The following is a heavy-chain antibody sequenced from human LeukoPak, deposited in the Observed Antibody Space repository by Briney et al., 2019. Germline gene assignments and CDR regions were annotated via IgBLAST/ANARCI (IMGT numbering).Heavy chain of an antibody. Sequence: PGGSLRLSCAASGFTFSGSAMHWVRQTPGKGLEWVAVISYDGSNKYYADSVKDRFTISRDNSKNTLYLQMNSLRAEDTAIYYCARRAGAYSHPYDYWGQGTLVTVSS. CDR3: ARRAGAYSHPYDY. CDR2: ISYDGSNK. CDR1: GFTFSGSA. V-gene: IGHV3-30*04. D-gene: IGHD4/OR15-4a*01. J-gene: IGHJ4*02.